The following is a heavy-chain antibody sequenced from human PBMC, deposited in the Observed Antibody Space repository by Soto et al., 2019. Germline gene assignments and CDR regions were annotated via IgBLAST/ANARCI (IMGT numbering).Heavy chain of an antibody. CDR1: GGTFSSYT. D-gene: IGHD3-10*01. J-gene: IGHJ6*03. CDR3: ASVLHGAENYYYYMNV. Sequence: QVQLVQSGAEVKKPGSSVKVSCKASGGTFSSYTISWVRQAPGQGLEWMGRIIPILGIANYAQKFQGRVTITAVKSTTTAYLELSSLRSEDTAVYYCASVLHGAENYYYYMNVWGKGTTVTVSS. V-gene: IGHV1-69*02. CDR2: IIPILGIA.